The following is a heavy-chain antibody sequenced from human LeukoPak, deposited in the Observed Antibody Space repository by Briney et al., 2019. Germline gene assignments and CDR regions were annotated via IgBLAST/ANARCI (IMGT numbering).Heavy chain of an antibody. D-gene: IGHD5-18*01. J-gene: IGHJ6*03. CDR3: ARDYVDTAMVPYYYYYYMDV. Sequence: PSETLSLTCTVSGGSISSYYWSWIRQPAGKGLEWIGRIYTSGSTNYNPSLKSRVTMSVDTSKNQFSLKLSSVTAADTAVYYCARDYVDTAMVPYYYYYYMDVWGKGTTVTISS. CDR2: IYTSGST. V-gene: IGHV4-4*07. CDR1: GGSISSYY.